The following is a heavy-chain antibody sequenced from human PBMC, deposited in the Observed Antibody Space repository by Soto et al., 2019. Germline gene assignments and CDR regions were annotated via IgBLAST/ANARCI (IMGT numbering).Heavy chain of an antibody. CDR3: ARDLWGNWNHLDAFDI. D-gene: IGHD1-20*01. V-gene: IGHV1-2*02. CDR2: INPNTDVT. CDR1: GYPFSGYY. J-gene: IGHJ3*02. Sequence: ASVQVSFKASGYPFSGYYMHWVRQAPGQGLEWMGWINPNTDVTNYAQRFQGRVTMTRDTSITTAYMELSRLRSDDTAVYYCARDLWGNWNHLDAFDIWGPGTTVTVSS.